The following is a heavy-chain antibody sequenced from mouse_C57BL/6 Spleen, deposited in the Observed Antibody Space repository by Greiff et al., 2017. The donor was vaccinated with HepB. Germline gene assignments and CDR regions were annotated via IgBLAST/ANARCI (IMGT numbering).Heavy chain of an antibody. CDR1: GFNIKNTY. J-gene: IGHJ4*01. D-gene: IGHD3-2*02. CDR3: ALDSSGYVDYYAMDY. Sequence: EVQLQQSVAELVRPGASVKLSCTASGFNIKNTYMHWVRQRPEQGLEWIGRIDHANGNTNYAPKFQGKATITADTSSNTAYLQLSSLKSEDTAIYYCALDSSGYVDYYAMDYWGQGTSVTVAS. V-gene: IGHV14-3*01. CDR2: IDHANGNT.